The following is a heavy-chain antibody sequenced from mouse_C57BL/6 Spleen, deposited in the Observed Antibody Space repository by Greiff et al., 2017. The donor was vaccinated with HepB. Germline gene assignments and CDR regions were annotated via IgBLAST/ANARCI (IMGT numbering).Heavy chain of an antibody. CDR2: IYPGSGST. D-gene: IGHD1-1*01. J-gene: IGHJ4*01. Sequence: QVQLKQPGAELVKPGASVKMSCKASGYTFTSYWITWVKQRPGQGLEWIGDIYPGSGSTNYNEKFKSKATLTVDTSSSTAYMQLSSLTSEDSAVYYCARSFITTVVADYAMDYWGQGTSVTVSS. V-gene: IGHV1-55*01. CDR1: GYTFTSYW. CDR3: ARSFITTVVADYAMDY.